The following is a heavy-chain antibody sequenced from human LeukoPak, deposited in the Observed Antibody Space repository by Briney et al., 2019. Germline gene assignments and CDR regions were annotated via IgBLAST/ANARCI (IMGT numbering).Heavy chain of an antibody. J-gene: IGHJ4*02. Sequence: ASVKVSCKASGGTFSSYAISWVRQAPGQGLEWMGGIIPIFGTANYAQKFQGRVTITADESTSTAYMELSSLRSEDTAVYYCARGSGSSSWYGSFDYWGQGTLVTVSS. CDR3: ARGSGSSSWYGSFDY. CDR2: IIPIFGTA. D-gene: IGHD6-13*01. CDR1: GGTFSSYA. V-gene: IGHV1-69*13.